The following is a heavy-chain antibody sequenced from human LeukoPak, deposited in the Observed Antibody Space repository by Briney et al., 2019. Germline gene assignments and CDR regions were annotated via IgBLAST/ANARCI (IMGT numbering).Heavy chain of an antibody. D-gene: IGHD5-24*01. CDR3: AREVEPLYYYYYMDV. V-gene: IGHV1-69*13. J-gene: IGHJ6*03. CDR1: GGTFSSYA. CDR2: IIPIFGTA. Sequence: SVKVSCKASGGTFSSYAISWVRQAPGQGLEWMGGIIPIFGTANYAQKFQGRVTITADESTSTAYMELSNPRSEDTAVYYCAREVEPLYYYYYMDVWGKGTTVTVSS.